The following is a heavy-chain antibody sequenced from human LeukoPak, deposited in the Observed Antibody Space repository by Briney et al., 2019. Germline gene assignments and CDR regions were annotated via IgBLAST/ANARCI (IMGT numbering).Heavy chain of an antibody. D-gene: IGHD3-3*01. Sequence: KSSETLSLTCTVSGGSISSYYWSWIRQPPGKGLEWIGYIYYSGSTNYNPSLKSRVTISVDTSKNQFSLKLSSVTAADTAVYYCARVYYDFWSGYYTTYNWFDPWGQGTLVTVSS. CDR1: GGSISSYY. J-gene: IGHJ5*02. CDR2: IYYSGST. V-gene: IGHV4-59*01. CDR3: ARVYYDFWSGYYTTYNWFDP.